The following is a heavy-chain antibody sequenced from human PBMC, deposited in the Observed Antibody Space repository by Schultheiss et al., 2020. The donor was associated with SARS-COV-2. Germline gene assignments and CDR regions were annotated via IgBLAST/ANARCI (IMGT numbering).Heavy chain of an antibody. CDR1: GGSFSTYP. J-gene: IGHJ6*02. CDR3: ARFSSFYYYGMDV. Sequence: SVKVSCKASGGSFSTYPIIWVRQAPGQGLEWMGGITPIFGIANYAQKFQGRVTITADKSTSTAYMELSSLRSEDTAVYYCARFSSFYYYGMDVWGQGTTVTVSS. V-gene: IGHV1-69*10. CDR2: ITPIFGIA. D-gene: IGHD3-3*02.